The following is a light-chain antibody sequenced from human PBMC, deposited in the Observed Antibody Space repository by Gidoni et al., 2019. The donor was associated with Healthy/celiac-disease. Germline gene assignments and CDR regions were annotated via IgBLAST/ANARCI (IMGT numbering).Light chain of an antibody. CDR3: QQYGSSPRYT. J-gene: IGKJ2*01. Sequence: EIVLTQSPGTLSLSPGERATLSCRASQSVSSSYLAWYQQKPGQAPRLLIYGASSRATGIPDRVSGSGSGTDFTLTISRLEPEDFAVYYCQQYGSSPRYTFGQXTKLEIK. V-gene: IGKV3-20*01. CDR2: GAS. CDR1: QSVSSSY.